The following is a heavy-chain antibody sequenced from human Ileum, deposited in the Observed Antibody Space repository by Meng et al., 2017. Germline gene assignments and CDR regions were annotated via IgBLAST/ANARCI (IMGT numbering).Heavy chain of an antibody. CDR3: AGRYSSGWYVH. Sequence: VHLVETGGGLIQPGDALKLSCAASGFTVSSNYISWVRQAPGKGLEWVSVIYAGGTTYYADSVKGRFTISRDDSKNTVFLQMNSLRGEDTAVYYCAGRYSSGWYVHWGQGTLVTVSS. D-gene: IGHD6-19*01. J-gene: IGHJ5*02. V-gene: IGHV3-53*02. CDR2: IYAGGTT. CDR1: GFTVSSNY.